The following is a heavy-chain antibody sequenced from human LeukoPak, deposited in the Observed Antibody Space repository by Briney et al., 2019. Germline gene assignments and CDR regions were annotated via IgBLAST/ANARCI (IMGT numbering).Heavy chain of an antibody. J-gene: IGHJ4*02. D-gene: IGHD2-15*01. Sequence: SETLSLTCTVSVGSVSSDSYYWSWIRQPPGKGLEWIGYVYYSGRTNYNPSLKSRVTILVDTDKNQFSLKMRSVTAADTAVYYCARRGPPWWDYWGQGTLVTVSS. V-gene: IGHV4-61*01. CDR3: ARRGPPWWDY. CDR2: VYYSGRT. CDR1: VGSVSSDSYY.